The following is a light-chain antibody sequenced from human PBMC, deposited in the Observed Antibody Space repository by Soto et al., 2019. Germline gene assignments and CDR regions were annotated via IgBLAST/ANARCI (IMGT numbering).Light chain of an antibody. J-gene: IGKJ5*01. CDR2: KVS. CDR1: QLLVHSDGIAY. Sequence: DVVMTQSPRSRPVTLGQPASISCSCNQLLVHSDGIAYFSWFQQRPGRSPRRLIYKVSNRDSGVPARFSGSGSGTDFALKISRVEAEDVGVYYCMQGTHWPITFGQGTRLEIK. V-gene: IGKV2-30*02. CDR3: MQGTHWPIT.